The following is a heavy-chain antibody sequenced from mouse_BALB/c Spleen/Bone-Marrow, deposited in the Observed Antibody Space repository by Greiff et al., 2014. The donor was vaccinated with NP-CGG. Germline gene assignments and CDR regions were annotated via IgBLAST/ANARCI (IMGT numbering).Heavy chain of an antibody. CDR1: GFTFSSYG. V-gene: IGHV5-6*02. J-gene: IGHJ1*01. Sequence: EVKLMESGGDLVKPGGSLKLSCAASGFTFSSYGMSWVRQTPDKSLEWVATISSGGSHTYYPDSVRGRFTISRDNAKNTLYLQMCSLKSEDTAIYYCARRGFDNSYWYFGVWGAGTTVTVSS. CDR3: ARRGFDNSYWYFGV. CDR2: ISSGGSHT.